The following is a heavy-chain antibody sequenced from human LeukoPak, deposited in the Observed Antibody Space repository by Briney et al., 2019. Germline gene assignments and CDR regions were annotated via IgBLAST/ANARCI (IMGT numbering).Heavy chain of an antibody. CDR3: ARDCAVSRKCYFDY. V-gene: IGHV4-34*01. D-gene: IGHD2-21*01. CDR2: INHSGGT. Sequence: SETLSLTCAVYGGSFSGYYWSWIRQPPGKGLEWIGEINHSGGTNYNPSLKSRVTISVDTSKNQFSLKLSSVTAADTAVYYCARDCAVSRKCYFDYWGQGTLVTVSS. J-gene: IGHJ4*02. CDR1: GGSFSGYY.